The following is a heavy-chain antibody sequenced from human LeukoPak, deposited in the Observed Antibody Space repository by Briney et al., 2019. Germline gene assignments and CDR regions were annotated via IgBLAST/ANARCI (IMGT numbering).Heavy chain of an antibody. V-gene: IGHV4-4*02. J-gene: IGHJ4*02. D-gene: IGHD2-15*01. CDR1: GGSISSSNW. CDR3: ARGPCSGGSCLYQLSFDY. Sequence: SETLSLTCAVSGGSISSSNWWSWVRQPPGKGLEWIGEIYHSGSTNYNPSLKSRVTISVDKSKNQFSLKLSSVTAADTAVYYCARGPCSGGSCLYQLSFDYWGQGTLVTVSS. CDR2: IYHSGST.